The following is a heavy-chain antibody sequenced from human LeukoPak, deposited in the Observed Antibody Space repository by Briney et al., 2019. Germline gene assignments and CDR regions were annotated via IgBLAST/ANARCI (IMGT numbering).Heavy chain of an antibody. Sequence: GGSLRLSCTASGFTFGDYVMSWVRQAPGKGLEWVGFIRSKAYGGTTKNAASVKGRFTISRDDSRSIAYLQLNSLKTEDTAVYYCTRRYNYDSSGYYYVRDAFDIWGQGTMVTVSS. CDR3: TRRYNYDSSGYYYVRDAFDI. CDR1: GFTFGDYV. V-gene: IGHV3-49*04. J-gene: IGHJ3*02. CDR2: IRSKAYGGTT. D-gene: IGHD3-22*01.